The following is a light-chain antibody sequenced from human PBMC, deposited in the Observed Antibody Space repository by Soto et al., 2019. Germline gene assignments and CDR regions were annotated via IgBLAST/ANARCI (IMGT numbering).Light chain of an antibody. CDR3: QQYNTYWYT. CDR2: KAS. V-gene: IGKV1-5*03. Sequence: DIQMTQSPSTLSASVGDRVTITCRASQSISSRLAWYQQKPGKAPKLLIYKASSLESGVPSRFSGSGSATEFTLTISSLQPDDFATYYCQQYNTYWYTFGQGTKVEIK. J-gene: IGKJ2*01. CDR1: QSISSR.